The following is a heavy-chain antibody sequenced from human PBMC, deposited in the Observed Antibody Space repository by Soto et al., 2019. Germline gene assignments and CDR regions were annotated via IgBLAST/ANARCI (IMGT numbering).Heavy chain of an antibody. J-gene: IGHJ6*02. D-gene: IGHD3-22*01. CDR3: AGITMIVVGAYGMDV. CDR2: FDPEDAEI. Sequence: ASVKVSCKVSGYTLTELSMHWARQAPGKGLEWMGGFDPEDAEIIYAQKFQGRVTMTEDTSTDTAYMELSRLRSEDTAVYYCAGITMIVVGAYGMDVWGQGTTVTVSS. V-gene: IGHV1-24*01. CDR1: GYTLTELS.